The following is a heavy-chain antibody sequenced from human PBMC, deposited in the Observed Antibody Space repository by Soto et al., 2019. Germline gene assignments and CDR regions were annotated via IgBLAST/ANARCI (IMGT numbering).Heavy chain of an antibody. CDR1: GGSVSSYY. Sequence: PSETLSLGCTVPGGSVSSYYWSWIRQRAGKGLEWIGRIYTIGSTNYNPSLKSRVTMSVDTSKNQFSLKLSSVTAADTAVYYCARDLPAPSGMDVWGQGTTVTVSS. V-gene: IGHV4-4*07. J-gene: IGHJ6*02. CDR3: ARDLPAPSGMDV. CDR2: IYTIGST.